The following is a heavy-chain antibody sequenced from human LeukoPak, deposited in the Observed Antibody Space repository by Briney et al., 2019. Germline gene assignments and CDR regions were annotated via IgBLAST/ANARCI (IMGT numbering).Heavy chain of an antibody. CDR1: GGAISSGGYY. CDR2: IYYSGTT. CDR3: ARDSSEALDY. J-gene: IGHJ4*02. Sequence: PSETLSLTCTVSGGAISSGGYYWSWIRQHPGKGLEWIGYIYYSGTTYYNPSLKSRVTISVDTSKNQFSLKLSSVTAADTAVYYCARDSSEALDYWGQGTLVTVSS. D-gene: IGHD2-15*01. V-gene: IGHV4-31*03.